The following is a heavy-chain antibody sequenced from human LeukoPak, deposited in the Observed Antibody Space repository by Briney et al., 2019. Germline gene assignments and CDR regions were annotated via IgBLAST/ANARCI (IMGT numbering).Heavy chain of an antibody. CDR3: ARRPHYNWNLYYFDY. CDR1: GGSISSSSYY. V-gene: IGHV4-39*07. CDR2: IYYSGST. J-gene: IGHJ4*02. Sequence: PSETLSLTCAVSGGSISSSSYYWGWIRQPPGKGLEWIGSIYYSGSTYYNPSLKSRVTISVDTSKNQFSLKLSSVTAADTAVYYCARRPHYNWNLYYFDYWGQGTLVTVSS. D-gene: IGHD1-20*01.